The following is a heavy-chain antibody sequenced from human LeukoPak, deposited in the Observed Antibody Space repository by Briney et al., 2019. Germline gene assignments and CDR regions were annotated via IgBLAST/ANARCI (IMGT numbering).Heavy chain of an antibody. CDR3: ARVGSSWSFDY. CDR1: GFSFSSYW. D-gene: IGHD6-13*01. CDR2: INNDGSDT. Sequence: GGSLRLSCAASGFSFSSYWVHWVRQAPGEGLVWVSRINNDGSDTTYADSVKGRFTISRDNAKNTLYLQMNSLSAEDTAVYYCARVGSSWSFDYWGQGTLVTVSS. V-gene: IGHV3-74*03. J-gene: IGHJ4*02.